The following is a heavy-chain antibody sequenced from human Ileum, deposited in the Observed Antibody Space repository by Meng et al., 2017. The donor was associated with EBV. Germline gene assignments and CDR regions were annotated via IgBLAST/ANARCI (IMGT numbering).Heavy chain of an antibody. CDR1: GYTFTTYG. D-gene: IGHD6-25*01. CDR3: ARDSEAADY. Sequence: VRMGQSGSEFKKPWASVRISCKASGYTFTTYGMNWVRQAPGQGLEWMGWINTNTGKPTYAQGLTGRFVFSLDTSVSTAYLQISSLKAEDTAVYYCARDSEAADYWGQGTLVTVSS. J-gene: IGHJ4*02. V-gene: IGHV7-4-1*02. CDR2: INTNTGKP.